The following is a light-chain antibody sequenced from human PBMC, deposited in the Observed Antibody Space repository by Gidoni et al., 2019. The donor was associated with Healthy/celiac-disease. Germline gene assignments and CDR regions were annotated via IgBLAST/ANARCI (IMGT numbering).Light chain of an antibody. Sequence: AIRLTQSPSSFSASTGDRVTITCRASQGISSYLYWYQQKPGKAPKLLIYAASTLQSGVPSRFSGSGSGTDFTLTISCLQSEDFATYYCQQYYSYPCSFGQGTKLEIK. V-gene: IGKV1-8*01. J-gene: IGKJ2*04. CDR1: QGISSY. CDR3: QQYYSYPCS. CDR2: AAS.